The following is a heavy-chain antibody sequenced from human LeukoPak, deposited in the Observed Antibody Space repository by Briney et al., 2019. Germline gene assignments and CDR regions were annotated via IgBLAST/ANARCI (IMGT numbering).Heavy chain of an antibody. D-gene: IGHD3-10*01. Sequence: GRSLRLSCAASGFTFSSYGMHWVRQAPGKGLEWVAVIWYDGSNKYYADSVKGRFTIYRDNSKNTLYLQMNSLRAEDTAVYYCAKFPGGSGSYYYDYWGQGTLVTVSS. CDR1: GFTFSSYG. V-gene: IGHV3-33*06. J-gene: IGHJ4*02. CDR2: IWYDGSNK. CDR3: AKFPGGSGSYYYDY.